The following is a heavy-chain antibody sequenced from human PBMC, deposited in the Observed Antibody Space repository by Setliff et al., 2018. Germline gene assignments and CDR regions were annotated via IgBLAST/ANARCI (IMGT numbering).Heavy chain of an antibody. CDR1: GFTFSSYS. Sequence: GWSLRLSCMAPGFTFSSYSMNWVRQAPGKGLEWVSSISGGGRYTYSADSVRGRFTISRDNAKNSLYLQMNSLRAEDTAVYYCARDKEWMVVPNYLDYWGQGTLVTVSS. V-gene: IGHV3-21*04. CDR3: ARDKEWMVVPNYLDY. CDR2: ISGGGRYT. D-gene: IGHD2-15*01. J-gene: IGHJ4*02.